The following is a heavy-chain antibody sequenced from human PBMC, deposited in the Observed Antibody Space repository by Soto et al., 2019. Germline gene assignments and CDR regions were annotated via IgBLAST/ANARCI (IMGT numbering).Heavy chain of an antibody. V-gene: IGHV1-18*01. Sequence: GASVKVSCKASGYTFTSYGISWVRQSPGQGLEGMGWISAYNGNTNYAQKLQGRVTMTTDTSTSTAYMELRSLRSDDTAVYYCARANEQLVLGVIGYYFDYWGQGTLVTVSS. CDR1: GYTFTSYG. D-gene: IGHD6-13*01. J-gene: IGHJ4*02. CDR2: ISAYNGNT. CDR3: ARANEQLVLGVIGYYFDY.